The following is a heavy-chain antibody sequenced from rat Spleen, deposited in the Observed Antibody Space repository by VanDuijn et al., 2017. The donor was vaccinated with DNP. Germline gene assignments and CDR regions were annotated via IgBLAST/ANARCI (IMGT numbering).Heavy chain of an antibody. Sequence: EVQLVESGGGLVKPGRSLKLSCAASGFTFSDYNMAWVRQAPKKGLEWVATIFYDGSRTYYRDSVKGRFTISRDNAKSTLSLQMDSLRSEDTATYYCIRWNSGHFDYWGQGVMVTVSS. CDR1: GFTFSDYN. J-gene: IGHJ2*01. V-gene: IGHV5S10*01. CDR3: IRWNSGHFDY. CDR2: IFYDGSRT. D-gene: IGHD4-3*01.